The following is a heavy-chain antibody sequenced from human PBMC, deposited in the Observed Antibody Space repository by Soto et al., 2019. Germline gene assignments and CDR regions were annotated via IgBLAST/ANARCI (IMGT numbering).Heavy chain of an antibody. CDR2: ISHTDRLT. CDR3: ARDTGRASADL. Sequence: EVQLAESGGDLVQPGGSLRLSCVGSGFTFSYYEMNWVRQAPGKGLERVAFISHTDRLTHYPDSVKGRFTISRDNAQNSLYLEMTSLRVEDTGVSYCARDTGRASADLWGQGTLVTVSS. J-gene: IGHJ5*02. CDR1: GFTFSYYE. D-gene: IGHD6-13*01. V-gene: IGHV3-48*03.